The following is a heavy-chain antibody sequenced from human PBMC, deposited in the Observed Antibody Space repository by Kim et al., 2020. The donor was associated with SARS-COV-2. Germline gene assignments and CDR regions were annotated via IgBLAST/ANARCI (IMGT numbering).Heavy chain of an antibody. Sequence: NPSLKSRVTISVDTSKNQFSLKLSSVTAADTAVYYCARVRGITGTLTFDYWGQGTLVTVSS. D-gene: IGHD1-7*01. J-gene: IGHJ4*02. V-gene: IGHV4-59*01. CDR3: ARVRGITGTLTFDY.